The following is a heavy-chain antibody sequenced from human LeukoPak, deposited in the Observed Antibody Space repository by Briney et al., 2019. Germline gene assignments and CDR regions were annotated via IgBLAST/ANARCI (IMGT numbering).Heavy chain of an antibody. CDR1: GYTFTSYV. CDR2: ISAYNGNT. Sequence: AAVKVSCKASGYTFTSYVISWVRQAPGQGLEWMGWISAYNGNTNYAQKLQGRVTMTTDTSTSTAYMELRSLRSDDTAVYYCARVPRPTKAFDYWGQGTLVTVSS. D-gene: IGHD2-8*01. V-gene: IGHV1-18*01. J-gene: IGHJ4*02. CDR3: ARVPRPTKAFDY.